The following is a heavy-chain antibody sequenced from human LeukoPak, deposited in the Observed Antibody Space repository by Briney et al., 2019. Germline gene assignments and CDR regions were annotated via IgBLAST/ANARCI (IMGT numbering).Heavy chain of an antibody. J-gene: IGHJ4*02. CDR3: ARRKLWAFDY. Sequence: PSEPQSPSYTVACGSISSSSYYWGWIREPPRKWLEWIGRIYYSGSTYHNPSLKSRVTISVDTSKTQFSLKLSSVTAADTAVYYCARRKLWAFDYWGQGTLVTVSS. D-gene: IGHD5-18*01. CDR1: CGSISSSSYY. V-gene: IGHV4-39*01. CDR2: IYYSGST.